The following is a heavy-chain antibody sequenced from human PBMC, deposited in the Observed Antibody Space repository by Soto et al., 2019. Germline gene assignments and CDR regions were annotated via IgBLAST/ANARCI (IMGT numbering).Heavy chain of an antibody. J-gene: IGHJ6*02. D-gene: IGHD6-13*01. CDR3: ARGISSSWYGYYYYGMDV. Sequence: SETLSLTCTASGVSISSYYWSWIRQPPGKGLEWIGYIYYSGWTNYNPSLKSRVTISVDTSKNQFSLKLSSVTAADTAVYYCARGISSSWYGYYYYGMDVWGQGTTVTVSS. CDR1: GVSISSYY. CDR2: IYYSGWT. V-gene: IGHV4-59*01.